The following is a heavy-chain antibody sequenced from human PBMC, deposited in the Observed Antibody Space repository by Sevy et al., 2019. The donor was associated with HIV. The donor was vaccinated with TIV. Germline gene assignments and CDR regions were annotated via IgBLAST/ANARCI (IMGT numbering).Heavy chain of an antibody. CDR1: GGSISSYY. J-gene: IGHJ6*03. CDR3: ARLRRGGVNYYYYYMDV. CDR2: IYYSGCT. V-gene: IGHV4-59*08. D-gene: IGHD3-10*01. Sequence: SETLSLTCTVSGGSISSYYWSWIRQPPGKGLEWIGYIYYSGCTNYNPSLKSRVTISVDTSKNQFSLRLSSVTAADTAVYYCARLRRGGVNYYYYYMDVLGKGTTVTVSS.